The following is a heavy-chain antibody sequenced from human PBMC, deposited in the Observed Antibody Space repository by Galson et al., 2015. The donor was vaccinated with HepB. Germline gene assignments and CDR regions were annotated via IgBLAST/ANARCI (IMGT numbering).Heavy chain of an antibody. CDR3: AHRSGSPFL. V-gene: IGHV3-30*03. J-gene: IGHJ4*02. D-gene: IGHD1-26*01. CDR2: ISYDGSNK. CDR1: GFTFSSYG. Sequence: SLRLSCAASGFTFSSYGMHWVRQAPGKGLEWVAVISYDGSNKYYADSVKGRFTISRDNSKNTLYLQMNSLRAEDTAVYYCAHRSGSPFLWGQGTLVTVSS.